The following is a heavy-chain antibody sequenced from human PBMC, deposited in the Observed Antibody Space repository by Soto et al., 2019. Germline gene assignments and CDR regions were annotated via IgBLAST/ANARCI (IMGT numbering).Heavy chain of an antibody. CDR2: IYYSGST. Sequence: QVQLQESGPGLVKPSETLSLTCTVSGGSISSYYWSWIRQPPGKGLEWIGYIYYSGSTNYNPSLTSRVTISVDTSKNQFSLKLSSVTAADTAVYYCARVQLERRPVPGYYYYGMDVWGQGTTVTVSS. J-gene: IGHJ6*02. V-gene: IGHV4-59*01. D-gene: IGHD1-1*01. CDR3: ARVQLERRPVPGYYYYGMDV. CDR1: GGSISSYY.